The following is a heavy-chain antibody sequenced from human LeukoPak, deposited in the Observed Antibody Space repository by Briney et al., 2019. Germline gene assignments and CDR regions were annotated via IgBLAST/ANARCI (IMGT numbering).Heavy chain of an antibody. J-gene: IGHJ4*02. CDR3: ARGAEYCYGSGSSHIDY. Sequence: SETLSLTCAVYGGSFSGYYWSWIRQPPGKGLEWMGEINHSGSTNYNPSLKSRVTISVDTSTNQFSLKLSSVTAADTAVYYCARGAEYCYGSGSSHIDYWGQGTLVTVSS. V-gene: IGHV4-34*01. CDR1: GGSFSGYY. D-gene: IGHD3-10*01. CDR2: INHSGST.